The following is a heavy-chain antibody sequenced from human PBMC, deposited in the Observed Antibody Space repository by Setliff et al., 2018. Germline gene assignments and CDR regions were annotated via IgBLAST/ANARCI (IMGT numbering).Heavy chain of an antibody. CDR3: TTGSVCVGDCYSGRLNY. D-gene: IGHD2-21*02. V-gene: IGHV3-23*01. Sequence: VGSLRLSCAASGFTLSDHYIDWVRQAPGKGLEWVSGIGGRGISTYYADSVKGRFIISRDNSENTLYLQMNSLKTEDTAVYYCTTGSVCVGDCYSGRLNYWGQGTLVTVSS. CDR2: IGGRGIST. CDR1: GFTLSDHY. J-gene: IGHJ4*02.